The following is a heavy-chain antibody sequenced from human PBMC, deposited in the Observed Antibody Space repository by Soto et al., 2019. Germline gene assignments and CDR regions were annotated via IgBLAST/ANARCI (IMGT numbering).Heavy chain of an antibody. Sequence: SETLSLTCTVSGGSISSYYWSWIRQPPGKGLEWIGYIYYSGSTNYNPSLKSRVTISVDTSKNQFSLKLGSVTAADTAVYYCARVRTVWLYYYDSSGYYPQDFDYWGQGTLVTVSS. V-gene: IGHV4-59*01. CDR1: GGSISSYY. CDR3: ARVRTVWLYYYDSSGYYPQDFDY. J-gene: IGHJ4*02. D-gene: IGHD3-22*01. CDR2: IYYSGST.